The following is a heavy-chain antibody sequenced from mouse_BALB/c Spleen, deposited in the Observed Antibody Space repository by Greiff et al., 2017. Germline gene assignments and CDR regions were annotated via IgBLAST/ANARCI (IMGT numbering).Heavy chain of an antibody. CDR2: INSNGGST. CDR1: GFTFSSYY. Sequence: VQLKESGGGLVKLGGSLKLSCAASGFTFSSYYMSWVRQTPEKRLELVAAINSNGGSTYYPDTVKGRFTISRDNAKNTLYLQMSSLKSEDTALYYCARHPHRSYYFDYWGQGTTLTVSS. CDR3: ARHPHRSYYFDY. V-gene: IGHV5-6-2*01. J-gene: IGHJ2*01.